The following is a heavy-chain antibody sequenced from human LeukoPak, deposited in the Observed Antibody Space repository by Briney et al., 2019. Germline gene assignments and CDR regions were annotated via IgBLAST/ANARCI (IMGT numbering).Heavy chain of an antibody. CDR1: GFTFSSYS. Sequence: GGSLRLSCAASGFTFSSYSMNWVRQAPGKGLEWVGFIRSKAYGGTTEYAASVKGRFTISRDDSKSIAYLQMNSLKTEDTAVYYYTIPGGGFDYWGQGTLVTVSS. V-gene: IGHV3-49*04. D-gene: IGHD1-26*01. CDR3: TIPGGGFDY. J-gene: IGHJ4*02. CDR2: IRSKAYGGTT.